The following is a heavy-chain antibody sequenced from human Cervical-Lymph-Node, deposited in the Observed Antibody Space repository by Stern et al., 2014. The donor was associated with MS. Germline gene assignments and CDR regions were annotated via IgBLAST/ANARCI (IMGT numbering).Heavy chain of an antibody. CDR1: GYTFTSYG. CDR3: AREDTSMATFDY. V-gene: IGHV1-8*01. J-gene: IGHJ4*02. CDR2: MNPNSGNT. D-gene: IGHD5-18*01. Sequence: VQLVESGAEVKKPGASVKVSCKASGYTFTSYGINWVRQAAGPGLEWMGWMNPNSGNTGYAQKFQGRVTMTRNTSISTAYMELSSLSSEDTAVYYCAREDTSMATFDYWGQGTLVTVSS.